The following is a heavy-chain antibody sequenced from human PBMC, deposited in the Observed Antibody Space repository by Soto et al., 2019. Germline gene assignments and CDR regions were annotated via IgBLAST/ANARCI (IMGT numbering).Heavy chain of an antibody. CDR2: IWYDGSNK. J-gene: IGHJ4*02. V-gene: IGHV3-33*01. CDR3: ARESLPLDGDYYYFDY. Sequence: GGSLRLSCAASGFTFSSYGMHWVRQAPGKGLEWVAVIWYDGSNKYYADSVKGRFTISRDNSKNTLYLQMNSLRAEDTAVYYCARESLPLDGDYYYFDYWGQGTLVTVSS. D-gene: IGHD4-17*01. CDR1: GFTFSSYG.